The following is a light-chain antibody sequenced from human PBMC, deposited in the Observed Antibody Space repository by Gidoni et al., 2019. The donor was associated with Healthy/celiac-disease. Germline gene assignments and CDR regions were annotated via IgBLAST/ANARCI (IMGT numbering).Light chain of an antibody. Sequence: SYVLTQPPSVSVAPGKTARITWGGNTIGSKSVHCYQQKPGQAPVLVIYYDSDRPSGIPERFSGSNSGNTATLTISRVEAGDEADYYCQVWDSSSDHVVFGGGTKLTVL. J-gene: IGLJ2*01. CDR3: QVWDSSSDHVV. CDR1: TIGSKS. V-gene: IGLV3-21*04. CDR2: YDS.